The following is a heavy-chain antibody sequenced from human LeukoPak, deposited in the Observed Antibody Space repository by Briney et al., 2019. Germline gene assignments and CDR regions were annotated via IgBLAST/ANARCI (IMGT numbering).Heavy chain of an antibody. Sequence: ASVKVSCKDSGYTFTSYYMYWVRQAPGQGLEWMGIIDPSGGGTTYAQKFQGRVTMTRDTSTSTVYMELSSLRSEDTAVYYCASLGSGSSPIIDFDYWGQGTLVTVSS. CDR1: GYTFTSYY. D-gene: IGHD3-10*01. J-gene: IGHJ4*02. CDR3: ASLGSGSSPIIDFDY. V-gene: IGHV1-46*01. CDR2: IDPSGGGT.